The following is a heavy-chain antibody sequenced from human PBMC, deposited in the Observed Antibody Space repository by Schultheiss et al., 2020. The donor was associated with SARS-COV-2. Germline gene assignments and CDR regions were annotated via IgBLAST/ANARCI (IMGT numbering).Heavy chain of an antibody. V-gene: IGHV3-7*01. D-gene: IGHD2-15*01. CDR2: MKEDGSEK. J-gene: IGHJ1*01. CDR3: ARDGPWDGGKATPYFQH. CDR1: GFTFSGYW. Sequence: GESLKISCAASGFTFSGYWMSWVRQAPGKGLEWVANMKEDGSEKYYVDSVKGRFTISRDNAKNTLYLQMNSLRAEDTAVYYCARDGPWDGGKATPYFQHWGQGTLVTVSS.